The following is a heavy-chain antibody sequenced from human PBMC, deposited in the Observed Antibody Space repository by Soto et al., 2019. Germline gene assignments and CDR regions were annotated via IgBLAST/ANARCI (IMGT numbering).Heavy chain of an antibody. Sequence: ASVKVSCKASGYTFTSYGISWVRQAPGQGLEWMGWISAYNGNTNYAQKLQGRVTMTTDTSTSTAYMELRSLRSDDTAVYYCARDQESPEVSEAYCGGDCYSLFDYWGQGTLVTVSS. CDR3: ARDQESPEVSEAYCGGDCYSLFDY. V-gene: IGHV1-18*01. D-gene: IGHD2-21*02. CDR2: ISAYNGNT. J-gene: IGHJ4*02. CDR1: GYTFTSYG.